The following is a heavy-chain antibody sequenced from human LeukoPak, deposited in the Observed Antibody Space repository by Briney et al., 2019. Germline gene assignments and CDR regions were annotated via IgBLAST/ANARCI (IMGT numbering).Heavy chain of an antibody. CDR1: GFTFSTYP. CDR3: ARVHDTTGYYHYFDS. D-gene: IGHD3-9*01. CDR2: ISRHGSNE. V-gene: IGHV3-30*14. J-gene: IGHJ4*02. Sequence: TGGSLRLSCEASGFTFSTYPMHWVRQAPDKGLEWVAMISRHGSNEYYADSVKGRFTISRDNSKNTLYLQMNNPRVEDTATYYCARVHDTTGYYHYFDSWGQGTLVTVSS.